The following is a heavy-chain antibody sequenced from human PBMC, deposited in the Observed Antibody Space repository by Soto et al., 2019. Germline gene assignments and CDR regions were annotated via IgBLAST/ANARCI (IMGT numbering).Heavy chain of an antibody. Sequence: EVQLVESGGGLVKPGGSLRLSCAASGFTFSSYSMNWVHQAPGKGLEWVSSISSSSSYIYYADSVKGRFTISRDNAKNSLYLQMNSLRAEDTAVYYCARDDADGFDYWGQGTLVTVSS. CDR3: ARDDADGFDY. J-gene: IGHJ4*02. CDR1: GFTFSSYS. V-gene: IGHV3-21*01. CDR2: ISSSSSYI.